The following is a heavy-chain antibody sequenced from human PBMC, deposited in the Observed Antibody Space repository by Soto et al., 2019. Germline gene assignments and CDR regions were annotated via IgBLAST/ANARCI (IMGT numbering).Heavy chain of an antibody. J-gene: IGHJ4*02. CDR2: ISFDGSNK. D-gene: IGHD3-22*01. V-gene: IGHV3-30-3*01. Sequence: QVRLVESGGGVVQPGKSLRLSCAASGFTFSSYAMHWVRQAPGKGLEWVAVISFDGSNKYYADSVKGRFTISRDNSKNTLHLQMNSLRAEETALYYCARVSIEGVITAYYFDYWGQGTLVTVSS. CDR3: ARVSIEGVITAYYFDY. CDR1: GFTFSSYA.